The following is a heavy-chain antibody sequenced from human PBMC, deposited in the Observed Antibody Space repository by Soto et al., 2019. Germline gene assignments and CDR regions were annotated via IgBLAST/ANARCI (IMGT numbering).Heavy chain of an antibody. CDR1: GYTFSSYS. CDR3: ASENQYARLCDY. CDR2: TRDYKGNT. D-gene: IGHD2-2*01. Sequence: QVQLVQSGAEVKKPWASVNVSCKTSGYTFSSYSISWVRQAPGQGLEWMGSTRDYKGNTIYAQKFQDSVTMTTDRSTTTAYMELRSLRSDDTAVYYCASENQYARLCDYWGQGTLVTVSA. J-gene: IGHJ4*02. V-gene: IGHV1-18*01.